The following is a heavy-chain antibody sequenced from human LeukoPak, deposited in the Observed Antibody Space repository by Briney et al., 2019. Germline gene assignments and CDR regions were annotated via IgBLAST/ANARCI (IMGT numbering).Heavy chain of an antibody. CDR3: AKDSGCSSTSCPSVGWFDP. CDR1: GFTFSSYG. CDR2: ISYDGSNK. J-gene: IGHJ5*02. D-gene: IGHD2-2*01. V-gene: IGHV3-30*18. Sequence: PGGSLRLSCAASGFTFSSYGMHWVRQAPGKGLEWVAVISYDGSNKYYADSVKGRFTISRDNSKNTLYLQMNSLRAEDTAVYYCAKDSGCSSTSCPSVGWFDPWGQGTLVTVSS.